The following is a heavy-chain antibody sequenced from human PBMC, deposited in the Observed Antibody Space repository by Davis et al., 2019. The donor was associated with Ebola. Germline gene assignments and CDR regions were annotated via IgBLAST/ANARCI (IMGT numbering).Heavy chain of an antibody. CDR2: IKQDGSEK. V-gene: IGHV3-7*01. J-gene: IGHJ4*02. CDR1: GFTFSSYW. D-gene: IGHD1-26*01. CDR3: ARDSGIVGATR. Sequence: GESLKISCAASGFTFSSYWMSWVRQAPGKGLEWVANIKQDGSEKYYVDSVKGRFTISRDNAKNSLYLQMNSLRAEDTAVYYCARDSGIVGATRWGQGTLVTVSS.